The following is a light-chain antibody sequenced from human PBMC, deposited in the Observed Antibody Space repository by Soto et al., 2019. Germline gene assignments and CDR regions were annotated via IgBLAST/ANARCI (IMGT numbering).Light chain of an antibody. Sequence: DIQMTQSPSTLSASVGDTVTITCRASQSVSSWLAWYQQKPGKAPKLLIYKASSLESGVPSRFSGSGSGTEFTLTISSLQPDDFATYYCQQYNSYRWTFGQGTKVDIK. J-gene: IGKJ1*01. V-gene: IGKV1-5*03. CDR1: QSVSSW. CDR2: KAS. CDR3: QQYNSYRWT.